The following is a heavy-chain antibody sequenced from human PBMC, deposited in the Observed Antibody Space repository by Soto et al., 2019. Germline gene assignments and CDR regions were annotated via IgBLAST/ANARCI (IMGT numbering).Heavy chain of an antibody. CDR3: ARDIGAVAGPSYGMDV. Sequence: ASVKVSCKASGGTFSSYAISWVRQDPRQGLEWMGGIIPIFGTANYAQKFQGRVTITADESTSTAYMELSSLRSEDTAVYYCARDIGAVAGPSYGMDVWGQGTTVTVSS. J-gene: IGHJ6*02. V-gene: IGHV1-69*13. CDR1: GGTFSSYA. CDR2: IIPIFGTA. D-gene: IGHD6-19*01.